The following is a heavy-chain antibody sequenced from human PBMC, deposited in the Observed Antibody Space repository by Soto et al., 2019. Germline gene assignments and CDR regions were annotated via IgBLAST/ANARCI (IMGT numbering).Heavy chain of an antibody. D-gene: IGHD1-1*01. V-gene: IGHV4-4*02. CDR2: VYHSGST. CDR1: GGSISTSNW. Sequence: QVQLQESGPGLVKPSGTLSLTCAVSGGSISTSNWWSWVRQPPGKGVEWIGEVYHSGSTNYNPSFNSRVAMSVHKSKNQFSLKLTSVTAADTALYYCARTSTIGTRFDYWGQGSLVTVSS. CDR3: ARTSTIGTRFDY. J-gene: IGHJ4*02.